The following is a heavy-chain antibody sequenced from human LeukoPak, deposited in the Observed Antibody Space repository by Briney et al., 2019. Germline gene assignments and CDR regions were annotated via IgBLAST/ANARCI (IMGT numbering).Heavy chain of an antibody. J-gene: IGHJ4*02. V-gene: IGHV3-48*01. Sequence: GGSLRLSCAASGFTFSSYSMNWVRQAPGKGLEWVSYISSSSSTIYYADSVKGRFTISRDNAKNSLYLQMNSLRVEDTAVYYCAKEFPLNYYDSSGYPHWGQGTLVTVSS. CDR2: ISSSSSTI. CDR3: AKEFPLNYYDSSGYPH. CDR1: GFTFSSYS. D-gene: IGHD3-22*01.